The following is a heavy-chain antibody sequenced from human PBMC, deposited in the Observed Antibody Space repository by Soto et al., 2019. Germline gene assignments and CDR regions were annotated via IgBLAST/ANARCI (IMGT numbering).Heavy chain of an antibody. Sequence: VQLQESGPGLVMPSQTLSLTCTVSGDSISSGDYYWGWIRQHPGRGLEWIGYISYSGITYYNPSLKNRLTISLETSKNQFSLELNSVTAADTAIYYCARSQDFWSGHADAFDVWGQGTMVTVSS. CDR2: ISYSGIT. CDR3: ARSQDFWSGHADAFDV. D-gene: IGHD3-3*01. J-gene: IGHJ3*01. V-gene: IGHV4-31*03. CDR1: GDSISSGDYY.